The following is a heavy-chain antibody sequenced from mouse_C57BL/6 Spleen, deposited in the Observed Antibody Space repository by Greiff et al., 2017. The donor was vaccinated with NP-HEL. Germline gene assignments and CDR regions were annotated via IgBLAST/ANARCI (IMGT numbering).Heavy chain of an antibody. D-gene: IGHD1-1*02. CDR2: IDPSDSYT. CDR1: GYTFTSYW. CDR3: ARRGGAWFAY. V-gene: IGHV1-50*01. Sequence: QVQLQQPGAELVKPGASVKLSCKASGYTFTSYWMQWVKQRPGQGLEWIGEIDPSDSYTNYNQKFKGKATLTVDTSSSTAYMQLSSLTSEDSAVYYGARRGGAWFAYWGQGTLVTVSA. J-gene: IGHJ3*01.